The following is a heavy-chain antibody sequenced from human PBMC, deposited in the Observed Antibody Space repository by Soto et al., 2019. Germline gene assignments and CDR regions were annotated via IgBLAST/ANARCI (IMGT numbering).Heavy chain of an antibody. J-gene: IGHJ6*02. CDR2: ISGSGGST. D-gene: IGHD2-8*01. V-gene: IGHV3-23*01. Sequence: EVQLLESGGGLVQPGGSLRLSCAASGFTFSSYAMGWVRQAPGKGLEWVSVISGSGGSTHYADSVKGRFIISRDNSKNTLYLQMNSLRAEDTAVYYCAKNLWGRDIVLMVYVPMDVWGQGTTVTVSS. CDR3: AKNLWGRDIVLMVYVPMDV. CDR1: GFTFSSYA.